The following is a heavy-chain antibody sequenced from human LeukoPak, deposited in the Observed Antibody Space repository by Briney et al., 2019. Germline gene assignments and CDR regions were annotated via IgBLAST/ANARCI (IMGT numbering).Heavy chain of an antibody. CDR3: ARHLPGWYYFDY. Sequence: SETLSLTCTVSGGSISSSSSYRGWIRQPPGKGLEWVGSVYYSGNTYYNPSLKSRVTVSVDTSKNQFSLKLSPVTAADTAVYYCARHLPGWYYFDYWGQGTRVTVSS. J-gene: IGHJ4*02. CDR2: VYYSGNT. D-gene: IGHD6-19*01. V-gene: IGHV4-39*01. CDR1: GGSISSSSSY.